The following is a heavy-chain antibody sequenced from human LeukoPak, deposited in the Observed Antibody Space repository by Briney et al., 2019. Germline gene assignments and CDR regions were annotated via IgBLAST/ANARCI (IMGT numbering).Heavy chain of an antibody. J-gene: IGHJ4*02. V-gene: IGHV3-74*01. CDR1: GFTFSSYW. CDR2: ISDGGSTT. Sequence: GGSLRLSCAASGFTFSSYWMHWVRQAPGKGLVWVSRISDGGSTTTYADSVKGRFTISRDNAKNTLYLQMNGLRAEDTAVYYCARDPEGYCSSTSCFIDYWGQGTLVTVSS. CDR3: ARDPEGYCSSTSCFIDY. D-gene: IGHD2-2*01.